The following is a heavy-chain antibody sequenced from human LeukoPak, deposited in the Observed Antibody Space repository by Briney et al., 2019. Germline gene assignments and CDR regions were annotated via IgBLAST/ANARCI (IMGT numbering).Heavy chain of an antibody. CDR3: ARGPQTYYDILTGLSF. V-gene: IGHV4-4*07. D-gene: IGHD3-9*01. Sequence: SETLSLTCTVSGGSISSYYWSWIRQPAGKGLEWIGRIYNSGTTNYNPSLKSRVTMSVDTSDNHFSLKLSSMTAADTAVYYCARGPQTYYDILTGLSFWGQGTLVTVSS. CDR1: GGSISSYY. CDR2: IYNSGTT. J-gene: IGHJ4*02.